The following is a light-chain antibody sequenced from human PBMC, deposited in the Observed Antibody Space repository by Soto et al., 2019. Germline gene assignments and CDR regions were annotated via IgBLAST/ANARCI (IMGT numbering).Light chain of an antibody. Sequence: EIVMSLSPATLSVSPGERVTLSCRASQSVSRNLAWYQHKPGQAPRLLIYGASIRATGVPAKFSGSGSGTEFTLTISSLQSEDFEVYYWQQYQKWPLTFGGGTKPEIK. J-gene: IGKJ4*01. CDR3: QQYQKWPLT. CDR1: QSVSRN. V-gene: IGKV3-15*01. CDR2: GAS.